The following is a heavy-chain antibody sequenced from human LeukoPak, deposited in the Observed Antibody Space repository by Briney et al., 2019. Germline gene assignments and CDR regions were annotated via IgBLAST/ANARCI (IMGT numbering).Heavy chain of an antibody. J-gene: IGHJ4*02. CDR1: GYFFNNYW. D-gene: IGHD2-2*01. CDR3: ARSYCSSPSCYDLDY. V-gene: IGHV5-51*01. Sequence: GESLKISCKGSGYFFNNYWIGWVRQMPGKGLEWMGIIYPGDSDTRYSPSFQGQVTISADKSITTAYLQWSSLKASDTATYYCARSYCSSPSCYDLDYWGQGTLVTVSS. CDR2: IYPGDSDT.